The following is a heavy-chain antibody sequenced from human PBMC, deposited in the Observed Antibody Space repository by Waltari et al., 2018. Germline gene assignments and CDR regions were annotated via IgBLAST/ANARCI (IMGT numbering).Heavy chain of an antibody. Sequence: QVQLVQSGAEVTKPGASVKVSCEVSGYTLTELSMHWVRQDPGKGREWTGGFEPEDGEKTYAQKSQGGDTMTGDTSTDPAYRGPGSLKPEDTAGYYWAKNGGVEATHEYFQHWGQGTLVTVSS. J-gene: IGHJ1*01. CDR1: GYTLTELS. D-gene: IGHD1-26*01. CDR3: AKNGGVEATHEYFQH. V-gene: IGHV1-24*01. CDR2: FEPEDGEK.